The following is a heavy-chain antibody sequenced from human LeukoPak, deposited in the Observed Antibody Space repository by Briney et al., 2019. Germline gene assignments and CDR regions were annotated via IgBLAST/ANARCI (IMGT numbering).Heavy chain of an antibody. CDR3: ARAGSGWLVRLGYYGMDV. D-gene: IGHD6-19*01. V-gene: IGHV1-46*01. CDR1: GYTFTSYY. CDR2: INPSGGST. Sequence: GASVKVSCKASGYTFTSYYMHWARQAPGQGLEWMGIINPSGGSTSYAQKFQGRVTMTRDTSTSTVYMELSSLRSEDTAVYYCARAGSGWLVRLGYYGMDVWGQGTTVTVSS. J-gene: IGHJ6*02.